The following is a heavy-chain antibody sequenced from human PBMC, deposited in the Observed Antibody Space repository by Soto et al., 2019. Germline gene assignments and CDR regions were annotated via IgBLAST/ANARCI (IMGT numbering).Heavy chain of an antibody. Sequence: VQLQESGPGLLRPSETLSLTYTVSGDSIGAGGYCWSRIRQHPERGLEWFGYVDRTGTTFYNPSLESRVTISVDTSKNQFFLNLSSATVADTAVYYCARGGRFYYYWGQGTLVTVSS. V-gene: IGHV4-31*03. CDR2: VDRTGTT. D-gene: IGHD1-26*01. CDR1: GDSIGAGGYC. CDR3: ARGGRFYYY. J-gene: IGHJ4*02.